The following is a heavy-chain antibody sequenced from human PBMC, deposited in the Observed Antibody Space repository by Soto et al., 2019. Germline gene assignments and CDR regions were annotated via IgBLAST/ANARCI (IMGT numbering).Heavy chain of an antibody. CDR3: ARSAAAGKYFYAMGV. CDR2: IYPGDSDT. CDR1: GYSFTSYW. Sequence: GESLKISCKGSGYSFTSYWIGWVRQMPGKGLECMGIIYPGDSDTRYSPSFQGQVTISADKSISTAYLQWSSLKASDTAMYYCARSAAAGKYFYAMGVWGQGTTVTVFS. J-gene: IGHJ6*02. D-gene: IGHD6-13*01. V-gene: IGHV5-51*01.